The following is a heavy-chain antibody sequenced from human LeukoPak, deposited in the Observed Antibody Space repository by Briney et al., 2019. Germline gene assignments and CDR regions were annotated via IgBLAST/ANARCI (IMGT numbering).Heavy chain of an antibody. CDR3: ATEYYGSFNY. Sequence: GGSLRLSCAGSGFTFSDAWMSWVRQAPGKGLEWLGRIKSNIHGGTTEYAAPVKDRITISRDDSKNTLYLQLNSLKTEDTAVYYCATEYYGSFNYWGQGTLVTVSS. V-gene: IGHV3-15*01. J-gene: IGHJ4*02. CDR2: IKSNIHGGTT. D-gene: IGHD3-16*01. CDR1: GFTFSDAW.